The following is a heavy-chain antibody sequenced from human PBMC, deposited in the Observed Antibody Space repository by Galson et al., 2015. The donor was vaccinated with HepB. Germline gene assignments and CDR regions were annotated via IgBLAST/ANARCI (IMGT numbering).Heavy chain of an antibody. Sequence: SLRLSCATSGFTFSTYWMSWVRQAPGKGLEWVANINQDGIEKYYVDSVKGRFTISRDNAMNSLYLQMNSLRAEDTAVYYCVRGGSGLAVVITVAFDIWGQGTMVTVSS. J-gene: IGHJ3*02. CDR2: INQDGIEK. V-gene: IGHV3-7*03. CDR1: GFTFSTYW. D-gene: IGHD3-22*01. CDR3: VRGGSGLAVVITVAFDI.